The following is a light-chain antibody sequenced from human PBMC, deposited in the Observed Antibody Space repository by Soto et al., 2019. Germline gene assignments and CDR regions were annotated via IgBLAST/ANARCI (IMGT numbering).Light chain of an antibody. CDR2: GAY. Sequence: EIVLTQSPGTLSLSPGDRATLSCRASQSVGRDYLAWFQHKAGQAPRLLVHGAYNRATGIPDRFRGSGSGTDFPLTITRLEPEDVAMYYCHQYATDPLTFGGGTKEEI. CDR1: QSVGRDY. CDR3: HQYATDPLT. V-gene: IGKV3-20*01. J-gene: IGKJ4*02.